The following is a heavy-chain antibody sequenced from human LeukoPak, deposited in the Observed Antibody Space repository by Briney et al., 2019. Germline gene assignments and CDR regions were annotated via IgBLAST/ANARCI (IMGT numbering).Heavy chain of an antibody. CDR1: GNTFTSYD. CDR3: ARAFSTGYHSYDAFDI. V-gene: IGHV1-8*01. Sequence: ASVKVSCKASGNTFTSYDINWVRRATGQGLEWMGWMNPNSGNTGFAQKFQGRVSMTRNTSTTTAYMELSSLRSEGTAVYYCARAFSTGYHSYDAFDIWGQGTMVTVSS. CDR2: MNPNSGNT. J-gene: IGHJ3*02. D-gene: IGHD3-9*01.